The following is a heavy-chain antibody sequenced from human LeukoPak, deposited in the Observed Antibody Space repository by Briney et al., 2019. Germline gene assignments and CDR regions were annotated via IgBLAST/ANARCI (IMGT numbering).Heavy chain of an antibody. CDR2: IKQDGSEK. D-gene: IGHD3-16*02. CDR3: AREIVGFDY. J-gene: IGHJ4*02. V-gene: IGHV3-7*01. Sequence: PGGSLRLFCAASGFTFSIYWMSWVRQAPGKGLEWVANIKQDGSEKYYVDSVKGRFTISRDNAKNSLYLQMNSLRAEDTAVYYCAREIVGFDYWGQGTLVTVSS. CDR1: GFTFSIYW.